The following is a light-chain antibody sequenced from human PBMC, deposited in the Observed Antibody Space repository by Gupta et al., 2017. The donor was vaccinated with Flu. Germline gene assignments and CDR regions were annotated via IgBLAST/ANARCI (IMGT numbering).Light chain of an antibody. CDR2: QDT. CDR1: KLGDKY. CDR3: QTWDSSTGV. Sequence: SYELTQPVSVSVSPGQIASITCSGDKLGDKYASWFQQKPGQPPLLVIYQDTKRPSGIPERFSGSNSGNTATLTISGTQPMDEADYYCQTWDSSTGVFGGGTKLTVL. J-gene: IGLJ2*01. V-gene: IGLV3-1*01.